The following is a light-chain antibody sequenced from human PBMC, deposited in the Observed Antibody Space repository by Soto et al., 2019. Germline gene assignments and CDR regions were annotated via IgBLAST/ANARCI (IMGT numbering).Light chain of an antibody. CDR1: QSISSY. J-gene: IGKJ4*01. CDR3: QQSSSTPQT. CDR2: VAS. Sequence: DIQMTQSPASLSASVGDRVTITCRASQSISSYLSWYQQKPGKAPKLLINVASTLQSGDPSRFSGSGSGTDFTLAISSLQPEDFATYYCQQSSSTPQTFGGGTKVDIK. V-gene: IGKV1-39*01.